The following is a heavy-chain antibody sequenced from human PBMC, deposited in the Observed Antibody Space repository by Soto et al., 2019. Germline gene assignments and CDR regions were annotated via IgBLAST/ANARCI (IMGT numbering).Heavy chain of an antibody. D-gene: IGHD2-2*01. CDR1: GGSFSGYY. CDR2: INHSGST. Sequence: SETLSLTCAVSGGSFSGYYWSWIRQPPGKGLEWIGEINHSGSTNYNPSLKSRVTISVDTTKTQFSLKLSSVTAADTAVYYCARRSIVVVPAATNWFDPWGQGTLVTVSS. CDR3: ARRSIVVVPAATNWFDP. V-gene: IGHV4-34*01. J-gene: IGHJ5*02.